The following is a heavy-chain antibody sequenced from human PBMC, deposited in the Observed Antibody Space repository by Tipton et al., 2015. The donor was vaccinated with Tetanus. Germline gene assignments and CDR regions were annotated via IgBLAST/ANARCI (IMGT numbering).Heavy chain of an antibody. V-gene: IGHV3-72*01. CDR2: TRNKANRYTT. CDR1: GFTFSDHY. Sequence: SLRLSCAASGFTFSDHYMDWVRQAPGKGLEWVGRTRNKANRYTTEYAASVKGRFTFSISESKNSLYLQMNSLKSEDTAVYFCVRGQRVGELLIIGLDYWGQGTLVTVSS. CDR3: VRGQRVGELLIIGLDY. J-gene: IGHJ4*02. D-gene: IGHD1-26*01.